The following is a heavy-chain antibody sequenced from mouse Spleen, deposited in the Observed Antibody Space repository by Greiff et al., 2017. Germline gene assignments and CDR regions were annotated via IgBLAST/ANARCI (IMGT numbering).Heavy chain of an antibody. CDR2: ISSGGGNT. CDR1: GFTFSSYA. Sequence: EVQGVESGGGLVKLGGSLKLSCAASGFTFSSYAMSWVRQTPEKRLEWVATISSGGGNTYYPDSVKGRFTISRDNAKNTLYLQMSSLKSEDTAMYYCASLYYDPLFDYWGQGTTLTVSS. V-gene: IGHV5-9-3*01. J-gene: IGHJ2*01. D-gene: IGHD1-1*02. CDR3: ASLYYDPLFDY.